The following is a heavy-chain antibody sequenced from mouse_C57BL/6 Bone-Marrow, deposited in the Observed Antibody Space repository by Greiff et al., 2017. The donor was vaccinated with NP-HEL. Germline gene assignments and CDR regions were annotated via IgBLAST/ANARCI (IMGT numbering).Heavy chain of an antibody. D-gene: IGHD2-3*01. CDR1: GYAFSSHW. J-gene: IGHJ3*01. CDR2: IYPGAGDT. V-gene: IGHV1-80*01. Sequence: VKLQQSGAELVKPGASVKISCKASGYAFSSHWMNWVKQRPGKGLEWIGQIYPGAGDTNYNGKFKGKATLTADKSSSTAYMQLSSLTSEDSAVYFCARTGWLPFAYWGQGTLVTVSA. CDR3: ARTGWLPFAY.